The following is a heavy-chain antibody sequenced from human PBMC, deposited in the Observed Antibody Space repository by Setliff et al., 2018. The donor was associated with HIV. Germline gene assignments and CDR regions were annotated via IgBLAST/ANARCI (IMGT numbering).Heavy chain of an antibody. CDR2: INHSGGT. J-gene: IGHJ4*02. Sequence: PSETLSLTCAVYGVSFSGYYWSWIRQPPGKGLEWIGEINHSGGTNYNPSLKSRVNISVDTSKKQFSLNLSSVTAADTAVYYCASQGRSGWLWGGFVSWGQGTLVTVSS. CDR1: GVSFSGYY. V-gene: IGHV4-34*01. D-gene: IGHD6-19*01. CDR3: ASQGRSGWLWGGFVS.